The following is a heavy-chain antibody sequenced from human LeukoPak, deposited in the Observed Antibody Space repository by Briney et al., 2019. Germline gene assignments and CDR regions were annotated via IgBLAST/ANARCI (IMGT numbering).Heavy chain of an antibody. CDR3: AKDRYYGSGSSNRFDT. Sequence: PGGSLRLSCAASGFTFSSYGMRWVRQGPGKGLERVAVISYDGSNTYYADSVKGGCTISRENSKNTRYLQMNSLRAEETAVYYCAKDRYYGSGSSNRFDTWGQGTLVTVSS. J-gene: IGHJ5*02. V-gene: IGHV3-30*18. CDR2: ISYDGSNT. D-gene: IGHD3-10*01. CDR1: GFTFSSYG.